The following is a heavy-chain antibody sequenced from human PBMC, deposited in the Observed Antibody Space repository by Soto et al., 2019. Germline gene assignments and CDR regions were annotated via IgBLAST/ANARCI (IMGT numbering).Heavy chain of an antibody. V-gene: IGHV3-21*01. CDR1: GFTFSSYS. D-gene: IGHD2-2*01. Sequence: GGSLRLSCAASGFTFSSYSMNWVRQAPGKGLEWVSSISSSSSYIYYADSVKGRFTISRDNAKNSLYLQMNSLRAEDTAVYYCARDLGPETYCSSTSCYPYGMDVWGHGTTVTVSS. CDR2: ISSSSSYI. CDR3: ARDLGPETYCSSTSCYPYGMDV. J-gene: IGHJ6*02.